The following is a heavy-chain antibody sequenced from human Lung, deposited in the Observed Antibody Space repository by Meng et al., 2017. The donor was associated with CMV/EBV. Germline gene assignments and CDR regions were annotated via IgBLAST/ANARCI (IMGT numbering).Heavy chain of an antibody. D-gene: IGHD5-18*01. V-gene: IGHV3-66*02. Sequence: GEXXKLSCAASGFTVSSNYMSWVRQAPGKGLEWVSVIYSGGSTYYADSVKGRFTISRDNSKNTLYLQMNSLRAEDTAVYYCARDQGRGYSYGQAYYYGMDVXGQGXTVTVSS. CDR2: IYSGGST. CDR3: ARDQGRGYSYGQAYYYGMDV. CDR1: GFTVSSNY. J-gene: IGHJ6*02.